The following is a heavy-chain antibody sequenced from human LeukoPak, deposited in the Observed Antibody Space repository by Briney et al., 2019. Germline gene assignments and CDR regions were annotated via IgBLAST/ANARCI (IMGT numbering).Heavy chain of an antibody. CDR1: GGSISSYY. Sequence: SETLSLTCTVSGGSISSYYWSWIRQPPGKGLEWIGYIYYSGSTYYNPSLKSRVTISVDTSKNQFSLKLSSVTAADTAVYYCARNADLRFLEWFPWFDPWGQGTLVTVSS. J-gene: IGHJ5*02. V-gene: IGHV4-59*06. D-gene: IGHD3-3*01. CDR3: ARNADLRFLEWFPWFDP. CDR2: IYYSGST.